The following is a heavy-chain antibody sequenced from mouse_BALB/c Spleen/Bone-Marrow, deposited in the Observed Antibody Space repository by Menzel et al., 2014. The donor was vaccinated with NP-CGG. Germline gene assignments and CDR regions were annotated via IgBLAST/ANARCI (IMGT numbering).Heavy chain of an antibody. CDR3: ARSGDGYYWYFDV. D-gene: IGHD2-3*01. V-gene: IGHV1S56*01. J-gene: IGHJ1*01. CDR1: GYTFXSYD. Sequence: QVQLKESGPELVKPGTLVKMSCKASGYTFXSYDINWVKQRPGQGLELIGWINPGDGSAKYNEKFKGKASLTADKSSSTAYMQLSSLTSDNTAVYFCARSGDGYYWYFDVWGAGTMVTVSS. CDR2: INPGDGSA.